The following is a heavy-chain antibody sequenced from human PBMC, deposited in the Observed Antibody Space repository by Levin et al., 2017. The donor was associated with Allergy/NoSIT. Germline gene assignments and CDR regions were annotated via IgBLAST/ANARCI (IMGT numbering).Heavy chain of an antibody. CDR1: GFSLSTSGVG. V-gene: IGHV2-5*02. CDR2: IYWDDDK. CDR3: AHRRGGSGSYYNGYFDL. J-gene: IGHJ2*01. D-gene: IGHD3-10*01. Sequence: SGPTLVKPTQTLTLTCTFSGFSLSTSGVGVGWIRQPPGKALEWLALIYWDDDKRYSPSLKSRLTITKDTSKNQVVLTMTNMDPVDTATYYCAHRRGGSGSYYNGYFDLWGRGTLVTVSS.